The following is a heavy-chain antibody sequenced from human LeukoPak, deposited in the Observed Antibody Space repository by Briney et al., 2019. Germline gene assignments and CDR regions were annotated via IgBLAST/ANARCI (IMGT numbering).Heavy chain of an antibody. V-gene: IGHV3-15*01. CDR1: GXIFSNAW. Sequence: GGSLRLSCAASGXIFSNAWVSWVRQAPGKGLEWVARIISKADGGATQYAAPVKSRFTVSRDDSKRTLYLQMNSLKTEDTAIYYCSTKLYGGPDNWGGGTLVTVPS. J-gene: IGHJ4*02. D-gene: IGHD3-10*01. CDR2: IISKADGGAT. CDR3: STKLYGGPDN.